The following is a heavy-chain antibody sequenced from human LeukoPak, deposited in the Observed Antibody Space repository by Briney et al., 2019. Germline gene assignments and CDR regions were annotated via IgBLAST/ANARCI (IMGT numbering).Heavy chain of an antibody. J-gene: IGHJ4*02. CDR1: GFTFSSYA. CDR3: VKDRYDYVWWSYRYFDY. D-gene: IGHD3-16*02. V-gene: IGHV3-64D*06. CDR2: ISSNGGST. Sequence: GGSLRLSCSASGFTFSSYAMHWVRQAPGKGLEYVSAISSNGGSTYYADSVKGRFTISRDNSENTLYLQMSSLGAEDTAVYYCVKDRYDYVWWSYRYFDYWGQGTLVTVSS.